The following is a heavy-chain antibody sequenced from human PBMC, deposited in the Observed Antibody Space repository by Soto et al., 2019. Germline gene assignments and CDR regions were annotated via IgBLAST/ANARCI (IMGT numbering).Heavy chain of an antibody. CDR1: GDSINSALHY. CDR3: ARSQVTVVVPGR. CDR2: FHHTGST. V-gene: IGHV4-30-4*01. J-gene: IGHJ4*02. Sequence: HVKLQESGPVVVKPSQTLSLTCSVSGDSINSALHYWGWVRQSPGKGLQWIGYFHHTGSTFYNQSLKSRITFSLDTSKNEFSLNLTSVTAADTAIYFCARSQVTVVVPGRWGQGTLVSVSA. D-gene: IGHD4-4*01.